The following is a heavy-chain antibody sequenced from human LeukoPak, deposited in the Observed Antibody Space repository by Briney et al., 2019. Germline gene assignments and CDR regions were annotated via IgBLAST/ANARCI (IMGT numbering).Heavy chain of an antibody. CDR1: GYTFTGYY. CDR3: ARVAYYYDSAGLYLNYFYGMDV. D-gene: IGHD3-22*01. Sequence: GASVKVSCKASGYTFTGYYMHWVRQAPGQGLEWMGWINPNSGGTNYAQRFQGWVTMTRDTSISTAYMELSSLRSEDTAVYYCARVAYYYDSAGLYLNYFYGMDVWGQGTTVTVSS. J-gene: IGHJ6*02. CDR2: INPNSGGT. V-gene: IGHV1-2*04.